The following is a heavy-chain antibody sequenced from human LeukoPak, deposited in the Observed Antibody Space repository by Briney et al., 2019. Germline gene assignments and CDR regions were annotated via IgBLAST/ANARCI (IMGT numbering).Heavy chain of an antibody. CDR2: IYYTGNN. D-gene: IGHD6-19*01. J-gene: IGHJ4*02. CDR3: ARIFLGYSTGWYFDY. V-gene: IGHV4-59*12. Sequence: PSETLSLTCTVSGGSISSYYWSWIRQPPGKGLEWIGYIYYTGNNNYNPSLKSRVTMSVDTSKNQFSLNLSSVTALDTAVYYCARIFLGYSTGWYFDYWGQGTLVTVSS. CDR1: GGSISSYY.